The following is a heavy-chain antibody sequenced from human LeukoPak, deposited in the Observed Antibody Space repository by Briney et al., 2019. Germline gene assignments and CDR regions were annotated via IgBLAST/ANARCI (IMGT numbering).Heavy chain of an antibody. V-gene: IGHV3-66*01. CDR3: ARVNNGLWFGIDY. CDR2: IYSGGST. Sequence: PGGSLRLFCAASGFTVSSNYMSWVRQAPGKGLEWVSVIYSGGSTYYADSVKGRFTISRDNSKNTLYLQMNSLRAEDTAVYYCARVNNGLWFGIDYWGQGTLVTVSS. CDR1: GFTVSSNY. D-gene: IGHD3-10*01. J-gene: IGHJ4*02.